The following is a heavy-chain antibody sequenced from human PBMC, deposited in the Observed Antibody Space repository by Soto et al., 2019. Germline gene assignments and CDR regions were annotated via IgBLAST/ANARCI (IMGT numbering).Heavy chain of an antibody. V-gene: IGHV4-34*01. CDR2: INHSGST. CDR3: TYYDSSGDYFDY. Sequence: SETLSLTCAVYGGSLSGYYWSWIRQPPGKGLEWIGEINHSGSTDYNPSLKSRVTISVDTSKNQFSLKLSSVTAADTAVYYCTYYDSSGDYFDYWGQGTLVTVS. CDR1: GGSLSGYY. D-gene: IGHD3-22*01. J-gene: IGHJ4*02.